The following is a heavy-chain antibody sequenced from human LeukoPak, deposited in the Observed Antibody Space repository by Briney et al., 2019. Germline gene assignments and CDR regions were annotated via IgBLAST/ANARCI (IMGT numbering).Heavy chain of an antibody. CDR3: ARDPKDAFDI. CDR1: GGSFSGYY. CDR2: INHSGST. J-gene: IGHJ3*02. V-gene: IGHV4-34*01. Sequence: SETLSLTCAVYGGSFSGYYWSWIRQPPGKGLEWIGEINHSGSTNYNPSLKCRVTISVDTSKNQFSLKLSSVTAADTAVYYCARDPKDAFDIWGQGTMVTVSS.